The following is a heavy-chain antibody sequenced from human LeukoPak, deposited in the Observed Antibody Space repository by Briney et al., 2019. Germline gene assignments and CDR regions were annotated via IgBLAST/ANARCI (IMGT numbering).Heavy chain of an antibody. CDR2: ISAYNGNT. D-gene: IGHD3-9*01. Sequence: ASVKVSCKASGYTFTSYGISWVRQAPGQGLEWMGWISAYNGNTNYAQKLQGRVTMTTDTSTSTAYMELSSLRSEDTAVYYCARGSVLRYFDWLLYYYYYYMDVWGKGTTVTISS. CDR1: GYTFTSYG. CDR3: ARGSVLRYFDWLLYYYYYYMDV. J-gene: IGHJ6*03. V-gene: IGHV1-18*01.